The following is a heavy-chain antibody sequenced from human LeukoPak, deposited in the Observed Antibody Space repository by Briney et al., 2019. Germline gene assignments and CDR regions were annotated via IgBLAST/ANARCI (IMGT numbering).Heavy chain of an antibody. Sequence: GGSLRLSCAASGFTFSSYEMNWVRQAPGKGLEWVSYISSSGSTIYYADSVKGRFTISRDNAKNSLYLQMNSLRAEDTAVYYCARARWDAFDIWGQGTMVTVSS. CDR1: GFTFSSYE. D-gene: IGHD2-15*01. CDR3: ARARWDAFDI. J-gene: IGHJ3*02. V-gene: IGHV3-48*03. CDR2: ISSSGSTI.